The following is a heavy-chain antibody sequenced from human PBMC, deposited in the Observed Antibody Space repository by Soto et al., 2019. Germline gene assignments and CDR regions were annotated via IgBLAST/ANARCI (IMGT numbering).Heavy chain of an antibody. V-gene: IGHV4-31*03. CDR1: GGSISSGGYY. CDR2: IYYSGST. J-gene: IGHJ6*02. CDR3: ARAERRASYYYYYGMDV. Sequence: QVQLQESGPGLVKPSQTLSLTCTVSGGSISSGGYYWSWIRQHPGKGLEWIGHIYYSGSTYYNPSLKSRVTISVDTSKNQFSLKLSSVTAADTAVYYCARAERRASYYYYYGMDVWGQGTTVTVSS.